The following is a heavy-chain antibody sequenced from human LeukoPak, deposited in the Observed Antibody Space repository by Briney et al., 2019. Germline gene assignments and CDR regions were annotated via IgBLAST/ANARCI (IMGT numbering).Heavy chain of an antibody. Sequence: GGSLRLSCAASGFTFSNAWMSWVRQAPGKGLEWVGRIKSKTDGGTTDYAAPVKGRFTVSRDYSKNTLFLQMSSLRPDDTAVYSCVRLSDGGFDYWGQGTLVTVSS. CDR2: IKSKTDGGTT. CDR3: VRLSDGGFDY. D-gene: IGHD3-16*01. V-gene: IGHV3-15*05. J-gene: IGHJ4*02. CDR1: GFTFSNAW.